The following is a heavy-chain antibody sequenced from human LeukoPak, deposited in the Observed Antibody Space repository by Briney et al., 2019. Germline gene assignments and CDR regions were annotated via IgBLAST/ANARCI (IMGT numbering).Heavy chain of an antibody. V-gene: IGHV1-2*02. Sequence: APVKVSCKASGYTFTGYYMHWVRQAPGQGLEWMGWINPNSGGTNYAQKFQGRVTMTRDTSISTAYMELSRLRSDDTAVYYCARDLRVAYYYDSSGSADYWGQGTLVTVSS. D-gene: IGHD3-22*01. CDR1: GYTFTGYY. J-gene: IGHJ4*02. CDR2: INPNSGGT. CDR3: ARDLRVAYYYDSSGSADY.